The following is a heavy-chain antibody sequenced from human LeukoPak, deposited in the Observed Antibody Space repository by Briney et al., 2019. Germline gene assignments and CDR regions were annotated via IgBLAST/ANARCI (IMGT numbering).Heavy chain of an antibody. D-gene: IGHD5-24*01. V-gene: IGHV1-46*01. CDR2: INPTGGTT. Sequence: ASVTVSCKASGYTFTSYYMHWVRQAPGQGLEWMGIINPTGGTTSYAQRIQGRVTMTRDMSTSTVYMELSSLRSEDTAVYYCARDLPPEVATNRYDYWGQGTLVTVSS. J-gene: IGHJ4*02. CDR3: ARDLPPEVATNRYDY. CDR1: GYTFTSYY.